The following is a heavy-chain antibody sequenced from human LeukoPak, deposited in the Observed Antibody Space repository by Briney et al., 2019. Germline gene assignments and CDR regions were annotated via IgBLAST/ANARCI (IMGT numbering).Heavy chain of an antibody. CDR3: ASLVGVVPADNWFDP. CDR2: IIPIFGPA. CDR1: GGTFSSYA. J-gene: IGHJ5*02. V-gene: IGHV1-69*13. D-gene: IGHD2-2*01. Sequence: GASVKVSCKASGGTFSSYAISWVRQAPGQGLEWMGGIIPIFGPADYAQKFQGRVTITADEPTSTAYMELSSLRSEDTAVYYCASLVGVVPADNWFDPWGQGTLVTVSS.